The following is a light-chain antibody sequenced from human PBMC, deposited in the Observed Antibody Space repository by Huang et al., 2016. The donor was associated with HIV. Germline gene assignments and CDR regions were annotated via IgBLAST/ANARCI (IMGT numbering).Light chain of an antibody. Sequence: EIVLTQSPATLSLSPGEIATLSCRASQSVSSYLAWYQQKPGQAPRLLIYDASNRATGIPARLSGSESGTDFTLTNSSLEPEDFADYYCQQRSNWPGTFGGGTKVEIE. CDR2: DAS. CDR1: QSVSSY. J-gene: IGKJ4*01. V-gene: IGKV3-11*01. CDR3: QQRSNWPGT.